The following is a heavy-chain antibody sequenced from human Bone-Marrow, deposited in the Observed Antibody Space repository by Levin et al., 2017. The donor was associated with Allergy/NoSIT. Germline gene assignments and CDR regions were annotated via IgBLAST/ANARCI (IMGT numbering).Heavy chain of an antibody. D-gene: IGHD7-27*01. CDR2: INHSGST. J-gene: IGHJ4*02. CDR1: GGSFSGYY. CDR3: ARDGRGTGDGLFDY. V-gene: IGHV4-34*01. Sequence: SQTLSLTCAVYGGSFSGYYWSWIRQPPGKGLEWIGEINHSGSTNYNPSLKSRVTISVDTSKNQFSLKLSSVTAADTAVYYCARDGRGTGDGLFDYWGQGTLVTVSS.